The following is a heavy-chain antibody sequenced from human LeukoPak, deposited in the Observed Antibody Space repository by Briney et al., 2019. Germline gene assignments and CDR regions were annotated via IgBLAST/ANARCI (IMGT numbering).Heavy chain of an antibody. Sequence: ASVKVSCKASGYTFTVYYMHWVRQAPGQGLEWMGWINPNSGGTNYAQRFQGRVTMTRDTSINTAYMELSRLRSDDTAVYYCARDVYHSGGYLYNYYYGMDVWGQGTTVTVSS. CDR1: GYTFTVYY. J-gene: IGHJ6*02. V-gene: IGHV1-2*02. CDR3: ARDVYHSGGYLYNYYYGMDV. CDR2: INPNSGGT. D-gene: IGHD3-22*01.